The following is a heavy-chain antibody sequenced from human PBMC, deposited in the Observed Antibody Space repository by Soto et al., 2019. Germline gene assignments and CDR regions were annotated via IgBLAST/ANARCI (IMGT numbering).Heavy chain of an antibody. CDR3: ARPYYDSSGYYLWYFDY. Sequence: QVQLVQSGAEVKKPGSSVKLSCKASGDSFNTFAVTWVRQAPGQGLEWMGGTIPNFDTPNYGQKFQGRVTIIADKPTSTPYMELSSLRSEDTAVYYCARPYYDSSGYYLWYFDYWGQGTLVTVSS. V-gene: IGHV1-69*06. CDR2: TIPNFDTP. J-gene: IGHJ4*02. CDR1: GDSFNTFA. D-gene: IGHD3-22*01.